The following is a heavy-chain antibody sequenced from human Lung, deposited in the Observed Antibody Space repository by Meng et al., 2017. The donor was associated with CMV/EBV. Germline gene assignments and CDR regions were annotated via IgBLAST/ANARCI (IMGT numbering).Heavy chain of an antibody. CDR1: GFTFSSFA. CDR3: AKAYSGSWYREYYDY. D-gene: IGHD6-13*01. J-gene: IGHJ4*02. Sequence: SCAASGFTFSSFAMSWVRQAPGKGLEWDSAITASGGSTYYADSVKGRFTISRDNSKNTLYLQMNSLRAEDTAVYYCAKAYSGSWYREYYDYWGQGXLVTVSS. V-gene: IGHV3-23*01. CDR2: ITASGGST.